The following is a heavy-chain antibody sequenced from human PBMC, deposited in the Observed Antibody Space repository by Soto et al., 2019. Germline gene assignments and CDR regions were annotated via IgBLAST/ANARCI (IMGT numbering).Heavy chain of an antibody. CDR3: ATMIGGPVLIFDY. Sequence: SETLSLTCTVSGGSISSYYWSWIRQPRGKGLEWIGYIHYSGSTIYNPSLESRVTISVDTSKNQFSLKLTSVTAADTAVYYYATMIGGPVLIFDYWGQGSLVPVSS. D-gene: IGHD3-10*02. CDR1: GGSISSYY. CDR2: IHYSGST. J-gene: IGHJ4*02. V-gene: IGHV4-59*01.